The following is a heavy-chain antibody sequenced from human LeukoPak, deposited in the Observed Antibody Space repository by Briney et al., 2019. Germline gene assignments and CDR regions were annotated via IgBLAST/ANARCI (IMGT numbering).Heavy chain of an antibody. CDR3: ARAAYGYPLVY. D-gene: IGHD5-18*01. Sequence: SETLSLTCTVSGGSISRYYWSWIRQPPGKGLEWIGYISYSGSTNYNPSLKSRVTISVDTSKNQFSLKLSSVTAAATAVYYCARAAYGYPLVYWGQGTLVTVSS. J-gene: IGHJ4*02. CDR2: ISYSGST. V-gene: IGHV4-59*01. CDR1: GGSISRYY.